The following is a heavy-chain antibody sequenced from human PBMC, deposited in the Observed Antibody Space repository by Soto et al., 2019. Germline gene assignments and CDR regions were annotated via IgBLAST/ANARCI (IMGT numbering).Heavy chain of an antibody. CDR3: ASRHDILTANPDDAFDI. CDR1: GGSISSGCYY. J-gene: IGHJ3*02. D-gene: IGHD3-9*01. V-gene: IGHV4-31*03. Sequence: PSETLSLTCTVSGGSISSGCYYWSWIRQHPGKGLEWIGYIYYSGSTYYNPSLKSRVTISVDTSKNQFSLKLSSVTAADTAVYYCASRHDILTANPDDAFDIWGQGTMVTVSS. CDR2: IYYSGST.